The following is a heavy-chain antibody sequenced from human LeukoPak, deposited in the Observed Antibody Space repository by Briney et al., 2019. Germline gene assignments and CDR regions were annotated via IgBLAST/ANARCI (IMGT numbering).Heavy chain of an antibody. CDR2: INHSGST. Sequence: PSETLSLTCAVYGGSFSGYYWSWIRQPPGKGLEWIGEINHSGSTNYNPSLKSRVTTSVDTSKNQFSLKLSSVTAADTAVYYCARAIYDYVWGSYRYTSHFDYWGQGILVTVSS. V-gene: IGHV4-34*01. J-gene: IGHJ4*02. CDR1: GGSFSGYY. CDR3: ARAIYDYVWGSYRYTSHFDY. D-gene: IGHD3-16*02.